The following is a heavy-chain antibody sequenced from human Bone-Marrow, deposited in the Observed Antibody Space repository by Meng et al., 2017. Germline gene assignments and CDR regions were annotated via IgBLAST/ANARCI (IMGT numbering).Heavy chain of an antibody. V-gene: IGHV3-48*04. J-gene: IGHJ4*02. CDR2: ISSSGSTI. D-gene: IGHD6-19*01. CDR1: GFTFSSSW. Sequence: GETLKISCAASGFTFSSSWMHWVCQAPGKGLEGVSYISSSGSTIYYADSVKGRFTISRDNAKNSLYLQMNSLRAEDTAVYYCANDGGYSSGWYPYWGQGTLVTVSS. CDR3: ANDGGYSSGWYPY.